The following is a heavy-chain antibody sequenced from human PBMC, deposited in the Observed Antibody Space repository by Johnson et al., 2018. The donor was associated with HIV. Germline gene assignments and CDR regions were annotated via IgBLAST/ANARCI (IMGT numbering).Heavy chain of an antibody. V-gene: IGHV3-23*04. CDR1: GFTFSRYA. CDR2: ISNSGGAT. CDR3: IKETGANSAFDI. D-gene: IGHD1-7*01. Sequence: MLLVESGGGLVQPGGSLRLSCIGSGFTFSRYAVSWVRQTPGKRLEWVSAISNSGGATHYADSVKGRFMISRDNSKDTVYLQVNSLRGEDTALYYCIKETGANSAFDIWGQGTTVTVSS. J-gene: IGHJ3*02.